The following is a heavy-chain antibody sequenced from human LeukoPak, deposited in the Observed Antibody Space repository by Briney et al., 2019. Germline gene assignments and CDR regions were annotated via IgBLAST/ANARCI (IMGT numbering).Heavy chain of an antibody. V-gene: IGHV4-39*07. J-gene: IGHJ6*03. CDR3: ASRGSTSLYYYYYMDV. D-gene: IGHD2-2*01. CDR2: INHSGST. Sequence: SETLSLTCTVSGGSISSSSYYWGWIRQPPGKGLEWIGEINHSGSTNYNPSLKSRVTISVDTSKNQFSLKLSSVTAADTAVYYCASRGSTSLYYYYYMDVWGKGTTVTVSS. CDR1: GGSISSSSYY.